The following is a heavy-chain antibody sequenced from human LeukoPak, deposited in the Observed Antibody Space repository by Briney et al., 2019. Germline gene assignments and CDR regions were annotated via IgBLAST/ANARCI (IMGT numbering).Heavy chain of an antibody. V-gene: IGHV4-31*03. D-gene: IGHD3-22*01. J-gene: IGHJ3*02. Sequence: SQTLSLTCTVSGGSINSGNYYWSWIRQYPGTGLEWIGYIPYSGSTYYNPSLKSRVTISVDTSKNQFSLKLNSVTAADTAVYYCARDAYYDSSGYRKDAFDIWGQGTMVTVSS. CDR1: GGSINSGNYY. CDR3: ARDAYYDSSGYRKDAFDI. CDR2: IPYSGST.